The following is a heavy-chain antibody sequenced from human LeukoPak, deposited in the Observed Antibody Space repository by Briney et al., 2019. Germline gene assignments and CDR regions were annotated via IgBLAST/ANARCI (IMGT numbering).Heavy chain of an antibody. V-gene: IGHV3-74*01. Sequence: GGSLRLSCAASGFTFSSCWMHWVRQAPGKGLVWVSRINSDGSSTSYADSVKGRFTISRDNAKNTLYLQMNSLRAEDTAVYYCARPTTPSDAFDIWGQGTMVTVSS. CDR2: INSDGSST. CDR3: ARPTTPSDAFDI. J-gene: IGHJ3*02. D-gene: IGHD4-17*01. CDR1: GFTFSSCW.